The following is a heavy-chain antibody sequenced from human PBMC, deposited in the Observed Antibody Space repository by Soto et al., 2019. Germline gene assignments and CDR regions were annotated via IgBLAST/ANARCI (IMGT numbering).Heavy chain of an antibody. J-gene: IGHJ4*03. CDR3: ARQRRLGWVHDY. CDR2: IDPSDSYI. Sequence: PGKGLEWMGRIDPSDSYISYSPSFQGHVTIAADKSISTAYLQWSSLKASDTALYYCARQRRLGWVHDYSGQRTLVS. D-gene: IGHD4-17*01. V-gene: IGHV5-10-1*01.